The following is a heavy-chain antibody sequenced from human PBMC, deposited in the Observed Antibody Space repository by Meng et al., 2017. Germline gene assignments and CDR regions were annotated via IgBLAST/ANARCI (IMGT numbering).Heavy chain of an antibody. CDR1: GGSIRSSSYY. Sequence: GPLRLPCTVSGGSIRSSSYYGGWIRQPPGKGQERLGSIYYSGSTYYNPSLKSRVTISVDTSKNQFSLKLSSVTAADTAVYYCAAPFARDRCGGGSCYSEYWGQGTLVTVSS. CDR2: IYYSGST. CDR3: AAPFARDRCGGGSCYSEY. D-gene: IGHD2-15*01. J-gene: IGHJ4*02. V-gene: IGHV4-39*07.